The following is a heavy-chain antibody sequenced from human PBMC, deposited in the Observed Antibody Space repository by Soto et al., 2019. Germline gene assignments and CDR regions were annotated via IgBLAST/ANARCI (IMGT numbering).Heavy chain of an antibody. CDR2: IYSGGST. CDR3: AGRWSSSWYAY. V-gene: IGHV3-66*01. D-gene: IGHD6-13*01. Sequence: GGSLRLSCTASGFTVSSNYMSWVRQAPGKGLEWVSVIYSGGSTYYIDSVKGRFTISRDNSKNTLYLQMNSLRAEDTAVYYCAGRWSSSWYAYWGQGTLVTVSS. J-gene: IGHJ4*02. CDR1: GFTVSSNY.